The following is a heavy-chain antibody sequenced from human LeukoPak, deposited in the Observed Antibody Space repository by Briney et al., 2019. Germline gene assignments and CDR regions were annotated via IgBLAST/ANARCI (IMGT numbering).Heavy chain of an antibody. CDR2: ITASGTAM. Sequence: GGSLRLSGAASGFTFSSYSMNWVRQAPGKGLEWVSHITASGTAMFYADSVKGRFTISRDNAKNSLYLQMTSLRDEDTAVYYCASSGSYRFDYWGQGTLVTVSS. CDR3: ASSGSYRFDY. V-gene: IGHV3-48*02. CDR1: GFTFSSYS. J-gene: IGHJ4*02. D-gene: IGHD1-26*01.